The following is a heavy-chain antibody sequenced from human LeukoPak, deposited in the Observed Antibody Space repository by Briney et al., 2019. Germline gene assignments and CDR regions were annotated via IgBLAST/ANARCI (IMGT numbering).Heavy chain of an antibody. CDR2: INPSGGST. J-gene: IGHJ4*02. V-gene: IGHV1-46*01. Sequence: GASVKVSCKASGYTFTSYYMHWVRQAPGQGLEWMGIINPSGGSTSYAQKFQGRVTITADESTSTAYMELSSLRSEDTAVYYCARDPSGYYFPYYFDYWGQGTLVTVSS. D-gene: IGHD3-22*01. CDR3: ARDPSGYYFPYYFDY. CDR1: GYTFTSYY.